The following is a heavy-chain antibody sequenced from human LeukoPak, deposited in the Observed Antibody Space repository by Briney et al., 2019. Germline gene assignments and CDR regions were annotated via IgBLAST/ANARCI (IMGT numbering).Heavy chain of an antibody. D-gene: IGHD3-10*01. Sequence: PGGSLRLSCAASRFSFSSYWMNWVRQAPGKGLEWVANIKQDGSEEYYVDSVKGRFTISRDNAKNSLYLQMNSLRAEDTAVYYCARCDYYASGNYFPDAFDIWGQGTLVTVSS. J-gene: IGHJ3*02. CDR3: ARCDYYASGNYFPDAFDI. CDR1: RFSFSSYW. V-gene: IGHV3-7*01. CDR2: IKQDGSEE.